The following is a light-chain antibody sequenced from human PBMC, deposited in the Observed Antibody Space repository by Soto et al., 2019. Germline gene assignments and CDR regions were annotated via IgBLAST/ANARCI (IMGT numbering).Light chain of an antibody. V-gene: IGKV3-11*01. J-gene: IGKJ5*01. Sequence: LTKSQVTLALSPVKKATLSCRASQSFRGLLAWYQQKPGQAPRLLIYDAYNRATGIPPRFSGSGSGTDFTLTISSLEPEDSAVYYCQQRHRWPITFGQGTRLEIK. CDR3: QQRHRWPIT. CDR1: QSFRGL. CDR2: DAY.